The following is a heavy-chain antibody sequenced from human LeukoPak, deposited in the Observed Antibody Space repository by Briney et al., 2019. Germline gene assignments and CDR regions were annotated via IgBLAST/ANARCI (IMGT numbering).Heavy chain of an antibody. CDR2: ISAYNGNT. CDR3: AADRTVSSTYYYAVDV. J-gene: IGHJ6*02. CDR1: GYTFTSYG. V-gene: IGHV1-18*01. Sequence: EASVKVSCKASGYTFTSYGISWMRQAPGQGLEWMGWISAYNGNTNYALKFQGRVTMTTDTSTSTAYMELSSLTSEDTAVYYCAADRTVSSTYYYAVDVRGQGTAVTVSS. D-gene: IGHD2-2*01.